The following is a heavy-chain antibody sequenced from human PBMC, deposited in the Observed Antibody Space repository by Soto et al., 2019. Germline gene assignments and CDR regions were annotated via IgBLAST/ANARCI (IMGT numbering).Heavy chain of an antibody. CDR2: IYDSGST. D-gene: IGHD4-17*01. CDR3: ARRGDYDWYFDL. V-gene: IGHV4-39*01. J-gene: IGHJ2*01. Sequence: QLQLQESGPGLVKPSETLSLTCTISGGSISTTNYYWGWIRQPPGKGLEWIGTIYDSGSTYYNPSPKSRVTIPVDTSKNQFSLKLSSVTAADTAVYYCARRGDYDWYFDLWGRGTLVTVSS. CDR1: GGSISTTNYY.